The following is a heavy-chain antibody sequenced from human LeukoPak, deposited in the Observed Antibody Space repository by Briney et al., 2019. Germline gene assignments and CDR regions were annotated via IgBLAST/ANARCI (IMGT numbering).Heavy chain of an antibody. Sequence: ASVKVSCKASGYTFTGYYMHWVRQAPGQGLEWMGWINPNSGGTNYAQKFQGRVTMTRDTSISTAYMELSRLRSDDTAVYYCARPHLTWFGEDNWFDPWGQGTLVIVSS. V-gene: IGHV1-2*02. CDR3: ARPHLTWFGEDNWFDP. CDR1: GYTFTGYY. D-gene: IGHD3-10*01. CDR2: INPNSGGT. J-gene: IGHJ5*02.